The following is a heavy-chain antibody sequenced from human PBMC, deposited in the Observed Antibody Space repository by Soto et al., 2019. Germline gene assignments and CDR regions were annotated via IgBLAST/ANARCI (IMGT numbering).Heavy chain of an antibody. Sequence: EVLLAESGGGLVKPGGSLRLSCAASGFTFSNYIMNWVRQAPGKGLEWVSSIGSSSDYIYYADSVKGRFTISRDNAKESLYLQMNSLRAEDTAVYYCAGIKELLQYWYFDLWGRGTLVTVSS. CDR1: GFTFSNYI. CDR3: AGIKELLQYWYFDL. CDR2: IGSSSDYI. V-gene: IGHV3-21*01. J-gene: IGHJ2*01. D-gene: IGHD1-26*01.